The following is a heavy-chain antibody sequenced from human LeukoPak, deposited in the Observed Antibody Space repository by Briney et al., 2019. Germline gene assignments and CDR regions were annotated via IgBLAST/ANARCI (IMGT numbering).Heavy chain of an antibody. D-gene: IGHD6-13*01. J-gene: IGHJ4*02. CDR3: ARSIAAAGIAFDY. V-gene: IGHV4-59*01. Sequence: PSETLSLTCTVSGGSISSYYWSWIRQPPGKGLEWTGYIYYSGSTNYNPSLKSRVTISVDTSKNQFSLKLSSVTAADTAVYYCARSIAAAGIAFDYWGQGTLVTVAS. CDR1: GGSISSYY. CDR2: IYYSGST.